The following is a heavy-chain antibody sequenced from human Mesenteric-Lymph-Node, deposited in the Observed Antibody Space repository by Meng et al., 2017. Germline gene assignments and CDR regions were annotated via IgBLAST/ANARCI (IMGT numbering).Heavy chain of an antibody. CDR1: GGSISSSYW. Sequence: QVQLQESGPGLVKPSGTLSLPCAVSGGSISSSYWWTWVCQSPGKGLEWIGEMYHSGTTNYNPSLKSRVTISMGKSNNQLSLKLNSVTAADTAVYYCATQESRDGHNPYWGQGTLVTVSS. D-gene: IGHD5-24*01. J-gene: IGHJ4*02. CDR2: MYHSGTT. V-gene: IGHV4-4*02. CDR3: ATQESRDGHNPY.